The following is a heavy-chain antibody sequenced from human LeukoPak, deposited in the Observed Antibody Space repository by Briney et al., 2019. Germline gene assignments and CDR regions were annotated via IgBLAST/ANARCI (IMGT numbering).Heavy chain of an antibody. D-gene: IGHD2/OR15-2a*01. J-gene: IGHJ6*02. CDR1: GGSISSTNW. Sequence: PSETLSLTCAVSGGSISSTNWWSWVRQPPGKGLEWIGEIYHSGSTNYNPSLKSRVTISVDTSKNQFSLKLSSVTAADTAVYYCARGRLLSPILYYYYGMDVWGQGTTVTVSS. CDR2: IYHSGST. V-gene: IGHV4-4*02. CDR3: ARGRLLSPILYYYYGMDV.